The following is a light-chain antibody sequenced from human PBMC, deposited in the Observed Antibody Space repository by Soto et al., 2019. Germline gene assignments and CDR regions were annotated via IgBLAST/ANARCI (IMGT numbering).Light chain of an antibody. CDR2: WAS. CDR3: QQYYSTLT. J-gene: IGKJ1*01. Sequence: DIVMTQSPDSLAVSLGERATMNCKSSQSVLYSSNNRNYLAWYQQKPGQPPKLLIYWASTRASGVPDRFSGSGSGTDFTLTISSLQAEDVAVYYCQQYYSTLTFGQGTKVEIK. V-gene: IGKV4-1*01. CDR1: QSVLYSSNNRNY.